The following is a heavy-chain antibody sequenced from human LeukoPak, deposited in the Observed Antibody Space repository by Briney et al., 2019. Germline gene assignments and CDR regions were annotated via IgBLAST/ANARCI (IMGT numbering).Heavy chain of an antibody. CDR3: ARESRSSSWYGSNWFDP. V-gene: IGHV4-39*07. CDR1: GGSTSSSSYY. CDR2: IYYSGST. J-gene: IGHJ5*02. Sequence: SETLSLTCTVSGGSTSSSSYYWGWIRQPPGKGLEWIGSIYYSGSTYYNPSLKSRVTISVDTSKNQFSLKLSSVTAADTAVYYCARESRSSSWYGSNWFDPWGQGTLVTVSS. D-gene: IGHD6-13*01.